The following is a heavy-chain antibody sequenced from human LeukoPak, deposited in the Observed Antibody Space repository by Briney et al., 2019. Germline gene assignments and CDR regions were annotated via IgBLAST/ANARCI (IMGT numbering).Heavy chain of an antibody. CDR1: GGSITNNY. J-gene: IGHJ3*02. Sequence: SETLSLTCTVSGGSITNNYWAWIRQPPGKTLEWIGYSYYSGSTKYNPSLKSRVTISVDTSNNQFSLNLRSVTAADTAVYYCATTTSGGDAFDIWGQGTMVTVSS. CDR2: SYYSGST. D-gene: IGHD1-26*01. CDR3: ATTTSGGDAFDI. V-gene: IGHV4-59*01.